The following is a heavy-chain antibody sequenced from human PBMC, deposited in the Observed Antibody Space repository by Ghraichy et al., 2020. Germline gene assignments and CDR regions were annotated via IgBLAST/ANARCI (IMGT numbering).Heavy chain of an antibody. V-gene: IGHV3-74*01. CDR1: GFTFSSYW. CDR2: INSDGSST. D-gene: IGHD3-3*01. CDR3: ARDRLYYDFWSGYMESNWFDP. J-gene: IGHJ5*02. Sequence: GGSLRLSCAASGFTFSSYWMHWVRQAPGKGLVWVLRINSDGSSTSYADSVKGRFTISRDNAKNTLYLQMNSLRAEDTAVYYCARDRLYYDFWSGYMESNWFDPWGQGTLVTVSS.